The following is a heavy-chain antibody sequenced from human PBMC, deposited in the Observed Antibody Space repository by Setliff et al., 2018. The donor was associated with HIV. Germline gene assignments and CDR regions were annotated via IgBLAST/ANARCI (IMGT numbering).Heavy chain of an antibody. D-gene: IGHD3-3*01. CDR1: GYTFTSYY. J-gene: IGHJ1*01. CDR2: INPSGGST. Sequence: ASVKVSCKASGYTFTSYYMHWVRQAPGQGLEWMGIINPSGGSTSCAQKFQGRVTMTRDTSTSTVYMELSSLRSEDTAIYYCARDPSYSPYYDFWSGSVEYFQHWGQGTLVTVSS. V-gene: IGHV1-46*01. CDR3: ARDPSYSPYYDFWSGSVEYFQH.